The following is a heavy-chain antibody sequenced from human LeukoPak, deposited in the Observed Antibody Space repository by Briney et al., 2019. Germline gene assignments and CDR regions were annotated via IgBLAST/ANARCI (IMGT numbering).Heavy chain of an antibody. V-gene: IGHV3-30*18. CDR1: GFTFSSYG. Sequence: GRSLRLSCAASGFTFSSYGMHWVRQAPGKGLEWVAAISYDGSNKYYADSVKGRFTISRDNSKNTLYLQMNSLRAEDTAVYYCAKDFSMVRGVISDNFDYWGQGTLVTVSS. D-gene: IGHD3-10*01. CDR2: ISYDGSNK. CDR3: AKDFSMVRGVISDNFDY. J-gene: IGHJ4*02.